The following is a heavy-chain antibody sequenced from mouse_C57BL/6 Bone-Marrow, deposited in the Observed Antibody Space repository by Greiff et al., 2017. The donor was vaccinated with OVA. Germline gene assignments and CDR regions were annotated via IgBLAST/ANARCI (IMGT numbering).Heavy chain of an antibody. CDR1: GYSFTGYY. J-gene: IGHJ2*01. CDR2: IYPYTGVS. CDR3: ARGPGFDY. V-gene: IGHV1-31*01. Sequence: EVKLVESGPELVTPGASVKISCKASGYSFTGYYMHWVKQSHGNILDWIGYIYPYTGVSSYNQKFKGQATLTVDTSSSTAYMELRSLTSEDCAGYYCARGPGFDYWGQGTTLTVSA.